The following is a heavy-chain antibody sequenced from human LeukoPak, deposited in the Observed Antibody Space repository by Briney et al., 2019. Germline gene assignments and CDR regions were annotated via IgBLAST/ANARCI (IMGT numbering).Heavy chain of an antibody. Sequence: SGGSLRLSCAVSGFTLDYFWMSWVRQAPGKGLEFVAKINQDGSEKYYVESVKGRFTISRNNAKNSLYLQMNSLRAEDTAVYYCAEVGELSGGAFDIWGQGTMVTVSS. CDR3: AEVGELSGGAFDI. J-gene: IGHJ3*02. CDR2: INQDGSEK. V-gene: IGHV3-7*01. D-gene: IGHD3-10*01. CDR1: GFTLDYFW.